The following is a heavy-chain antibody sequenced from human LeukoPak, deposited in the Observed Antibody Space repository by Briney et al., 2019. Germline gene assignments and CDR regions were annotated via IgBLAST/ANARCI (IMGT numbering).Heavy chain of an antibody. V-gene: IGHV3-13*01. CDR2: IGTAGDT. D-gene: IGHD3-9*01. J-gene: IGHJ6*02. CDR1: GFTFSSYD. Sequence: PGGSLRLSCAASGFTFSSYDMHWVRQATGKGLEWVSAIGTAGDTCYPGSVKGRFTISRENAKNSLYLQMNSLRAGDTAVYYCARGGHYDILTGPQYGMDVWGQGTTVTVSS. CDR3: ARGGHYDILTGPQYGMDV.